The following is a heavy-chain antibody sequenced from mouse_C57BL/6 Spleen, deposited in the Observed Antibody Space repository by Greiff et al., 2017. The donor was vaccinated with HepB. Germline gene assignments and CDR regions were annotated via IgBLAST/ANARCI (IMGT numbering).Heavy chain of an antibody. D-gene: IGHD2-14*01. CDR3: ARAMGTPWLAY. Sequence: EVQLQQSGPELVKPGASVKISCKASGYTFTDYYMNWVKQSHGKSLEWIGDINPNNGGTSYNQKFKGKATLTVDKSSSTAYMEIRSLTSEDSAVYYCARAMGTPWLAYWGQGTLVTVSA. CDR2: INPNNGGT. V-gene: IGHV1-26*01. CDR1: GYTFTDYY. J-gene: IGHJ3*01.